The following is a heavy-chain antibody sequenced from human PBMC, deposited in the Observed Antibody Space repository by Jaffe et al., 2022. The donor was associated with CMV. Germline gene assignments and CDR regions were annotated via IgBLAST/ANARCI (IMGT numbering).Heavy chain of an antibody. CDR1: GFTFDDYA. D-gene: IGHD5-12*01. CDR2: ISWNSGSI. V-gene: IGHV3-9*01. J-gene: IGHJ6*02. CDR3: AKDLATIWDPNYYYYGMDV. Sequence: EVQLVESGGGLVQPGRSLRLSCAASGFTFDDYAMHWVRQAPGKGLEWVSGISWNSGSIGYADSVKGRFTISRDNAKNSLYLQMNSLRAEDTALYYCAKDLATIWDPNYYYYGMDVWGQGTTVTVSS.